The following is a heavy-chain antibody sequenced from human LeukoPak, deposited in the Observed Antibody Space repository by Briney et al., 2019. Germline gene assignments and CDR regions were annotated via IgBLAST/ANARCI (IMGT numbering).Heavy chain of an antibody. D-gene: IGHD4-17*01. CDR1: GASISPYH. J-gene: IGHJ4*02. Sequence: SETLSLTCTVSGASISPYHWSWIRQPPGKGLEWLGYIYCTGSTNYNPSLGSRVTISVDTSKNQFSLRLSSVTAADTAVYYCARHRIGGDYDAFGFWGQGALVTVSS. CDR3: ARHRIGGDYDAFGF. V-gene: IGHV4-59*08. CDR2: IYCTGST.